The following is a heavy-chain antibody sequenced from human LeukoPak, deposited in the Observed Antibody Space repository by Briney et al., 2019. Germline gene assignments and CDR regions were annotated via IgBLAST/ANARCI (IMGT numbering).Heavy chain of an antibody. CDR3: AMYLNGDYLGAFDF. V-gene: IGHV3-23*01. Sequence: PGGSLRLSCAGSGFTFSNYGMTWVRQAPGKGLEWVSAISGRGDTTRYGESVKGRFTVSRDNSKNTLYLEMTNLRAEDAAVYFCAMYLNGDYLGAFDFWGQGTLVTVSS. CDR2: ISGRGDTT. CDR1: GFTFSNYG. D-gene: IGHD4-17*01. J-gene: IGHJ3*01.